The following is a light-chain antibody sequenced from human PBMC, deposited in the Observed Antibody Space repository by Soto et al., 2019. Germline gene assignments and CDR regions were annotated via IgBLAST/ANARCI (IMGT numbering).Light chain of an antibody. V-gene: IGLV2-11*01. CDR3: CSYAGSYNLV. CDR2: DVS. Sequence: QSALTQPRSVSGSPGQSVTISCTGTSSDVGGSNYVSWYQQYPGKAPKVMIYDVSKRPSGVPDRFSGSKSGNTASLTISGLQAEDEAEYYCCSYAGSYNLVFGGGTKLTVL. CDR1: SSDVGGSNY. J-gene: IGLJ2*01.